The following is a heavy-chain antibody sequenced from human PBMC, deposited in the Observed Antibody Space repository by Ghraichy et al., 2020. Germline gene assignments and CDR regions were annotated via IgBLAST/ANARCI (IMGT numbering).Heavy chain of an antibody. CDR1: GYRFIDYF. CDR2: INPNTSDT. D-gene: IGHD6-6*01. V-gene: IGHV1-2*02. J-gene: IGHJ6*02. Sequence: SVKVSCQASGYRFIDYFMHWVRQAPGQRLEWMGWINPNTSDTKSAQKFQGRVFMTRDTSTNTAYMEVTRLTSDDSALYFCARERHSVSSRGYYYYGLDVWGQGSSVTVSS. CDR3: ARERHSVSSRGYYYYGLDV.